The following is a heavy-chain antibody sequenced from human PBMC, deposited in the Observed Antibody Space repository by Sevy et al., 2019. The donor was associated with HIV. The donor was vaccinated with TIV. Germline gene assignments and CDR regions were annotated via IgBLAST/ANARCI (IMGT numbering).Heavy chain of an antibody. CDR3: AKGFCSGGSCPRDYYYYGMDV. CDR2: ISVSGRST. V-gene: IGHV3-23*01. Sequence: GGSLRLSYAASEFTFSSYAMNWVRQAPGKGLEWVSSISVSGRSTYYADSVEGRFTISRDNSKNTLYLQMNSLRADDTAVYYCAKGFCSGGSCPRDYYYYGMDVWGQGTTVTVSS. J-gene: IGHJ6*02. D-gene: IGHD2-15*01. CDR1: EFTFSSYA.